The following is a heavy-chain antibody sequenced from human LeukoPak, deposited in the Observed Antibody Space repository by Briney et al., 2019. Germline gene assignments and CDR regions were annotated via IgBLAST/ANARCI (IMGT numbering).Heavy chain of an antibody. D-gene: IGHD5-24*01. V-gene: IGHV4-34*01. Sequence: SETLSLTCAVYGGSFSGYYWTWIRQPPGKGLEWIGEIKHSGSTYYNPSLKSRVTISVDTSKNQFSLKLSSVTAADTAVYYCAREEDGYNFFEYWGQGTLVTVSS. J-gene: IGHJ4*02. CDR2: IKHSGST. CDR3: AREEDGYNFFEY. CDR1: GGSFSGYY.